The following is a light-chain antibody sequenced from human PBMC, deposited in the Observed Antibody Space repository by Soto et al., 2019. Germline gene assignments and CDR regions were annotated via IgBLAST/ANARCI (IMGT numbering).Light chain of an antibody. CDR2: KAS. J-gene: IGKJ2*01. Sequence: DIHMTQSPSTLSASVGDRVTITCRASQSISSWLAWYQQKPGKAPKLLISKASSLESGVPSSFSGSGSGTEFTLTISRLQPGDFATYYCQQYNSYPYTFGQGTKLEIK. CDR3: QQYNSYPYT. CDR1: QSISSW. V-gene: IGKV1-5*03.